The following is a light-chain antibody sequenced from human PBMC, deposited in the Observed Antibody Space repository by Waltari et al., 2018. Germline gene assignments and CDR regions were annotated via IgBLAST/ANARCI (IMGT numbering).Light chain of an antibody. CDR1: SSDVGGYNY. CDR3: SSYAGSNNVV. Sequence: QSALTQPPSASGSPGQSVTISCTGTSSDVGGYNYVSWYQQSPGKAPKLMIYEVSKRPSGLPDRFAGSKSGTTASLTVAGRQAEDEADYYCSSYAGSNNVVFGGGTKLTVL. V-gene: IGLV2-8*01. CDR2: EVS. J-gene: IGLJ2*01.